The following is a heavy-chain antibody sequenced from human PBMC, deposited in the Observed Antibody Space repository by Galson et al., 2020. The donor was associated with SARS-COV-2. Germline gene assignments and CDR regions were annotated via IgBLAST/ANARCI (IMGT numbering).Heavy chain of an antibody. D-gene: IGHD2-15*01. J-gene: IGHJ4*02. CDR3: TTYCTGGSCYSPFDY. CDR1: GFIFSNAW. Sequence: GGSLRLSCAASGFIFSNAWMSWVRQAPGKGLEWVGHIKSKTDGGTTDYAAPVKGRFTISRDDSKNTLYLQINSLKTEDTAVYYCTTYCTGGSCYSPFDYWGQGTLVTVSS. CDR2: IKSKTDGGTT. V-gene: IGHV3-15*01.